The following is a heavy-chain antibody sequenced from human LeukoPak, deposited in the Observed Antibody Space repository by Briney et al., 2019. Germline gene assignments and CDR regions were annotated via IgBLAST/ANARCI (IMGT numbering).Heavy chain of an antibody. D-gene: IGHD3-22*01. CDR3: ARSVWLTSGYNYYLDY. CDR2: ISHDVSNK. Sequence: PGGSLRLSCAASGFTFSSYTMHWVRQAPGKGLEWVAVISHDVSNKYYADSVKGRFTISRDNSKNTLYLQMNSLRAEDTAVYYCARSVWLTSGYNYYLDYWGQGSLVTVSS. V-gene: IGHV3-30-3*01. CDR1: GFTFSSYT. J-gene: IGHJ4*02.